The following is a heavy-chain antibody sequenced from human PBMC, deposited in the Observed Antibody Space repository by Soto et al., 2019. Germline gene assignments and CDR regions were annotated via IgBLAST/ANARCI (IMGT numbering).Heavy chain of an antibody. CDR2: ISSSSSYI. Sequence: PGGSLRLSCAASGFTFSSYSMNWVRQAPGKGLEWVSSISSSSSYIYYADSVKGRFTISRDNAKNSLYLQMNSLRAEDTAVYYCARDQENERIPDGMDVWGQGTTVTGSS. V-gene: IGHV3-21*01. J-gene: IGHJ6*02. CDR1: GFTFSSYS. CDR3: ARDQENERIPDGMDV. D-gene: IGHD2-15*01.